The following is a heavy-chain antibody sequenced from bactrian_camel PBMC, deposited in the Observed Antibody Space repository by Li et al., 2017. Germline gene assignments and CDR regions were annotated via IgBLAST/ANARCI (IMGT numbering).Heavy chain of an antibody. D-gene: IGHD1*01. Sequence: VQLVESGGGSVQPGGTLRLSCIASGFTFSAYVTIWVRQAPGKGLEWISRISMEGRNTYYAASVKGRFTISQDNAKNTVYLQMNSLKPEDTAMYYCAALGEAWSLAYWGQGTQVTVS. V-gene: IGHV3S40*01. CDR1: GFTFSAYV. CDR2: ISMEGRNT. J-gene: IGHJ4*01. CDR3: AALGEAWSLAY.